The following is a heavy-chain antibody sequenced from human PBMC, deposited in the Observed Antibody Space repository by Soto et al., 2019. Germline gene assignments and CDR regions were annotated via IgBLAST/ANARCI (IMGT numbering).Heavy chain of an antibody. V-gene: IGHV1-69*13. Sequence: GASVKVSCKASGGTFSSYAISWVRQAPGQGLEWMGGIIPIFGTANYAQKFQGRVTITADESTSTAYMELSSLRSEDTAVYYCARAYCSSTSCYVVPKSLYYYYYGMDVWGQGTTVTVSS. J-gene: IGHJ6*02. CDR2: IIPIFGTA. D-gene: IGHD2-2*01. CDR3: ARAYCSSTSCYVVPKSLYYYYYGMDV. CDR1: GGTFSSYA.